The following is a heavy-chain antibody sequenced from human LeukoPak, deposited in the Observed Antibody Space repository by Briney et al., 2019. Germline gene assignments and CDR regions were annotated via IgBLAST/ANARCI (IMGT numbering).Heavy chain of an antibody. CDR3: ARDLSYDFWSGYLGNDY. D-gene: IGHD3-3*01. CDR1: GFTFSSYS. V-gene: IGHV3-21*01. CDR2: ISSSSSYI. Sequence: GGPLRLPCAASGFTFSSYSMNWVRQAPGRGREWASSISSSSSYIYYADSVKGRFTISRDNAKNSLYLQMNSLRAEDTAVYYCARDLSYDFWSGYLGNDYWGQGTLVTVSS. J-gene: IGHJ4*02.